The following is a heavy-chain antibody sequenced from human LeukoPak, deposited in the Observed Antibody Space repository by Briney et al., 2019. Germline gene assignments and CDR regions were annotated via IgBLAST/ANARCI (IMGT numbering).Heavy chain of an antibody. V-gene: IGHV3-30*18. Sequence: PGGSLRLSCETSGFTFSGYALHWVRQAPGKGLEGVAVVSYDGDNKYYADSAKGRFTISRDDSPNTLYLQMSSLSPEDTATYYCAKDGCAGDCFDYWGPGPLVAVSS. CDR3: AKDGCAGDCFDY. CDR1: GFTFSGYA. CDR2: VSYDGDNK. D-gene: IGHD2-21*01. J-gene: IGHJ4*02.